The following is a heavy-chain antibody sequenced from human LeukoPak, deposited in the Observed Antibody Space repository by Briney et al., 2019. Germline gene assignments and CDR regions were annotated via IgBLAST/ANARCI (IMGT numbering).Heavy chain of an antibody. J-gene: IGHJ4*02. CDR3: ARDLRLGYSYGQYFDY. Sequence: ASVKVSCKASGYTFTSYYMHWVRQAPGQGLEWMGIINPSGGSTSYAQKFQGRVTMTRDTSTSTVYMELSNLRSEDTAVYYCARDLRLGYSYGQYFDYWGQGTLVTVSS. CDR2: INPSGGST. D-gene: IGHD5-18*01. V-gene: IGHV1-46*01. CDR1: GYTFTSYY.